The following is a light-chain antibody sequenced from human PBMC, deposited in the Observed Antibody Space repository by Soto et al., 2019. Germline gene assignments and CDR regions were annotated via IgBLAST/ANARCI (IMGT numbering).Light chain of an antibody. Sequence: QTVLTQPPSVSAATGQKVTISCSGSSSNVGSNYVSWYQQLPGTAPKLLIYDNGKRSSGIPDRFSGSQSGTSATLGITGLQTGDEADYYCGTWDNSLSAVFGGGTKVTVL. CDR1: SSNVGSNY. J-gene: IGLJ2*01. CDR2: DNG. V-gene: IGLV1-51*01. CDR3: GTWDNSLSAV.